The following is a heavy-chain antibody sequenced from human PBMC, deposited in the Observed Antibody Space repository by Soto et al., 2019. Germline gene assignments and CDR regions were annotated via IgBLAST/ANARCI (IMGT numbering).Heavy chain of an antibody. CDR3: ARDKGYYGSGSLDY. D-gene: IGHD3-10*01. Sequence: GGSLRLSCAASGFTFSSYWMSWVRQAPGKGLEWVANIKQDGSEKYYVDSVEGRFTISRDNAKNSLYLQMNSLRAEDTAVYYCARDKGYYGSGSLDYWGQGTLVTVSS. CDR2: IKQDGSEK. V-gene: IGHV3-7*01. J-gene: IGHJ4*02. CDR1: GFTFSSYW.